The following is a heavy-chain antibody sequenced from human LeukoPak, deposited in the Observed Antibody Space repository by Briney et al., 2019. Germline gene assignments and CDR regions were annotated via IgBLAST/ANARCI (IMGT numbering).Heavy chain of an antibody. J-gene: IGHJ6*04. Sequence: ASVKVSCKASGGTFSSYAISWVRQAPGQGLEWMGGIIPIFGTANYAQKFQGRVTITADKSTSTAYMELSSLRSEDTAVYYCARSRVDTAMVTSATYYYYYGMDVWGKGTTVTASS. CDR2: IIPIFGTA. CDR3: ARSRVDTAMVTSATYYYYYGMDV. CDR1: GGTFSSYA. V-gene: IGHV1-69*06. D-gene: IGHD5-18*01.